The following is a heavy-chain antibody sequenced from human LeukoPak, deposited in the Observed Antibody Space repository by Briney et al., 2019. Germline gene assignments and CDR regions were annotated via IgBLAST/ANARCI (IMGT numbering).Heavy chain of an antibody. J-gene: IGHJ4*02. CDR2: XXXXXGSX. CDR3: XKDGQAATYYYDSGAYYYDY. Sequence: PGGSLRLSCAASGFTFSSYAMXXXRQAPGKXXXXXXXXXXXXGSXYYADSMKGRXTXXXDNSKNTLYLQRISLRAEDTAVYYCXKDGQAATYYYDSGAYYYDYWGQGTLVTVSS. D-gene: IGHD3-22*01. V-gene: IGHV3-23*01. CDR1: GFTFSSYA.